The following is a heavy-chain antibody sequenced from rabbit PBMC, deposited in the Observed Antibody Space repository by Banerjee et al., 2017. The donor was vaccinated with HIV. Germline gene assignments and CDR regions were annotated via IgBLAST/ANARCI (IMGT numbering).Heavy chain of an antibody. V-gene: IGHV1S45*01. J-gene: IGHJ4*01. CDR2: THAGSRGST. Sequence: QEQLEESGGDLVKPGASLTLTCTASGFSFSSSYHMCWVRQAPGKGLEWIACTHAGSRGSTYYASWAKGRFTISKASSTTVTLQMTSLTAADTATYFCARSYDDYGDYYNLWGPGTLVTVS. CDR3: ARSYDDYGDYYNL. D-gene: IGHD2-1*01. CDR1: GFSFSSSYH.